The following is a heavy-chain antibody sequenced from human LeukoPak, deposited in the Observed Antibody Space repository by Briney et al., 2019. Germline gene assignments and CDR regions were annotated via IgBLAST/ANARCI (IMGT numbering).Heavy chain of an antibody. CDR2: FHHSGST. CDR1: GGSISSYY. V-gene: IGHV4-59*08. D-gene: IGHD6-19*01. J-gene: IGHJ5*02. CDR3: ARSQARLSWFDP. Sequence: SETLSLTCTVSGGSISSYYWTWIRQSPGKGLEWIGFFHHSGSTNYNPSFKSRVTISVDTSKNQFSLKLRSVTAADTAVYYCARSQARLSWFDPWGQGILVTVSS.